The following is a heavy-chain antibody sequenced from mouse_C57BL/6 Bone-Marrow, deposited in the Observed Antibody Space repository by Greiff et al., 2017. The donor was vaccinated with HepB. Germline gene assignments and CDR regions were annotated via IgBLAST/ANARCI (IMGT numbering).Heavy chain of an antibody. CDR1: GYTFTSYG. D-gene: IGHD1-1*01. CDR3: ANFRTDYYGSRLGY. CDR2: IYPRSGNT. J-gene: IGHJ3*01. V-gene: IGHV1-81*01. Sequence: QVQLQQSGAELARPGASVKLSCKASGYTFTSYGIRWVKQRTGQGLEWIGEIYPRSGNTYYNEKFKGKATLTADKSSSTAYMELRSLTSEASAVYFCANFRTDYYGSRLGYWGQGTLVTVSA.